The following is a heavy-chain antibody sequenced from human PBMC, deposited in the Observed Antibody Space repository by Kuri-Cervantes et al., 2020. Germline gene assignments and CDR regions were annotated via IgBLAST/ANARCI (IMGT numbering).Heavy chain of an antibody. V-gene: IGHV4-59*12. CDR3: ARAKIVLRRVAFDI. D-gene: IGHD2/OR15-2a*01. J-gene: IGHJ3*02. CDR2: IYYSGST. CDR1: GGSISSYY. Sequence: GSLRLSCTVSGGSISSYYWSWIRQPPGKGLEWIGYIYYSGSTNYNPSLKSRVTISVDTSKNQSSLKLSSVTAADTAVYYCARAKIVLRRVAFDIWGQGTMVTVSS.